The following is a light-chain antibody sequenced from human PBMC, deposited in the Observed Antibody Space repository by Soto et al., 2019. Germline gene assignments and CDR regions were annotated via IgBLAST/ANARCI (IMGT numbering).Light chain of an antibody. CDR3: QTWGTGIQV. J-gene: IGLJ1*01. CDR1: SGHSSYA. V-gene: IGLV4-69*01. Sequence: QPVLTQSPSASASLGASVKLTCTLSSGHSSYAIAWHQQQPEKGPRYLMKLNSDGSHSKGDGIPDRFSGSSSGAERYLTISSLQSEDEADDYGQTWGTGIQVFGTGTKVTVL. CDR2: LNSDGSH.